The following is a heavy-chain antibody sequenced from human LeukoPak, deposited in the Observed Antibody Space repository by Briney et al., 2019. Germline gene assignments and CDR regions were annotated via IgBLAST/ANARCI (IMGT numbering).Heavy chain of an antibody. CDR1: GFTFSSYE. D-gene: IGHD5-18*01. CDR3: ARGYSYDPWAFDI. V-gene: IGHV3-48*03. J-gene: IGHJ3*02. CDR2: INRSGSTI. Sequence: GGSLRLSCTASGFTFSSYEMNWVRQAPGKGLEWVSYINRSGSTIYYADSVKGRFTISRDYSKNSLYLQMNSLRAEDTAVYYCARGYSYDPWAFDIWGQGTMVTVSS.